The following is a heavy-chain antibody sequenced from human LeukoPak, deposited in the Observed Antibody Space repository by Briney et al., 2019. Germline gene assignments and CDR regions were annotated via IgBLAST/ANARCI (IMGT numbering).Heavy chain of an antibody. J-gene: IGHJ5*02. CDR2: INHSGST. D-gene: IGHD3-10*01. CDR3: ARVGKGKSFGEVLKGRMKTNWFDP. Sequence: PSETLSLTCAVYGGSFSGYYWSWIRQPPGKGLEWIGEINHSGSTNYNSSLKSRVTISVDMSKNHFSLKLSSVTAADTAVYYCARVGKGKSFGEVLKGRMKTNWFDPWGQGTLVTVSS. CDR1: GGSFSGYY. V-gene: IGHV4-34*01.